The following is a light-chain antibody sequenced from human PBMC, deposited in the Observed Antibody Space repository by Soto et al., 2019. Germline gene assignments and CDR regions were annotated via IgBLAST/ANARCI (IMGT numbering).Light chain of an antibody. CDR1: QSVLYSLNNQNY. CDR2: WAS. V-gene: IGKV4-1*01. Sequence: DAVVTQSPDSLALSPGERATINCESSQSVLYSLNNQNYLAWYQQKPGQPPKLLIYWASFRVSGVPDRFSGSGSGTHFTLTIDSLQAEDVAVCHCQQYLHTPRTGGQGTKVDIK. J-gene: IGKJ1*01. CDR3: QQYLHTPRT.